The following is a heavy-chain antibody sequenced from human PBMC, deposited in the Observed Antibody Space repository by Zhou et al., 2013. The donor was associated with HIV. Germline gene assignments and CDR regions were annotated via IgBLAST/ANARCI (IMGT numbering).Heavy chain of an antibody. CDR2: TIPVFGTT. CDR3: ALRPQRANWFDP. CDR1: GGTFSSFG. V-gene: IGHV1-69*05. J-gene: IGHJ5*02. Sequence: QVQLVQSGAEVKKPGSSVKVXCKASGGTFSSFGINWVRQAPGQGLEWLGGTIPVFGTTQIAQKFKSRVTITTDDSTTTAYMELISLTFDDTATYYCALRPQRANWFDPWGQGTLVTVSS.